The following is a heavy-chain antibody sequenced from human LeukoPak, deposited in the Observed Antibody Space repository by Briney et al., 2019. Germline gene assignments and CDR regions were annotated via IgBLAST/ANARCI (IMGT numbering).Heavy chain of an antibody. Sequence: ASETLSLTCTVSGRSISSDYWSWIRQPPGKGLEWIGCIYYSGTTNYNPSLQSRVSISIDTSKKQFSLKLISVTAADAAVYYCARHQLRGFLDDNWGQGTLVTVSS. J-gene: IGHJ4*02. D-gene: IGHD3-10*01. CDR1: GRSISSDY. CDR2: IYYSGTT. V-gene: IGHV4-59*08. CDR3: ARHQLRGFLDDN.